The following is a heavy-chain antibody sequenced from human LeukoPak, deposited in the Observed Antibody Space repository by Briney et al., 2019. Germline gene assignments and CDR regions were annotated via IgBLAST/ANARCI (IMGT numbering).Heavy chain of an antibody. J-gene: IGHJ4*02. D-gene: IGHD6-13*01. Sequence: PSETLSLTCTVSGGSISSYYWSWIRQPPGKGLEWIGYIYYSGSTNYNPSLKSRVTISVDTSKNQFSLKLSSVTAADTAVYYCARRRVGAAAATFDYWGQGTLVTVSS. CDR2: IYYSGST. CDR3: ARRRVGAAAATFDY. CDR1: GGSISSYY. V-gene: IGHV4-59*01.